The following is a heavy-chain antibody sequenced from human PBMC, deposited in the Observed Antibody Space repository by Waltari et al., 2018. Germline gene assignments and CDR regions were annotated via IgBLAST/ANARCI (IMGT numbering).Heavy chain of an antibody. Sequence: QFQLQESGPGLVRPSETLSLACTVSGDSISRSSYYWAWIRQPQGKGLGWIGTIYSSGSTSYNSSLKSRVTISIDTSKNQFSLMLSSVTAADTAVYYCAKRENFNFWRDAFDLWGQGTMVTVSS. D-gene: IGHD3-3*01. CDR1: GDSISRSSYY. J-gene: IGHJ3*01. V-gene: IGHV4-39*07. CDR3: AKRENFNFWRDAFDL. CDR2: IYSSGST.